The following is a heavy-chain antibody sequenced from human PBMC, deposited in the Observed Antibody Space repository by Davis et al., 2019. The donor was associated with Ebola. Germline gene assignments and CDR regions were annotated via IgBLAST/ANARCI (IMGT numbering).Heavy chain of an antibody. V-gene: IGHV3-7*01. D-gene: IGHD3-3*01. CDR1: GFTFSRNW. CDR3: ARDDYDFWGGYSPVYYYGMDV. J-gene: IGHJ6*02. Sequence: GESLKISCAASGFTFSRNWMSWVRQAPGKGLEWVATIKEDGNEKYYVDSVKGRFTISRDNAKNSLSLQMNNLRAEDTAVYYCARDDYDFWGGYSPVYYYGMDVWGQGTTVTVSS. CDR2: IKEDGNEK.